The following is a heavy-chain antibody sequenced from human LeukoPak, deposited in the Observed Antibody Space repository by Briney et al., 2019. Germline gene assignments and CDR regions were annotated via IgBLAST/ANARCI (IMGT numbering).Heavy chain of an antibody. CDR3: AKDFSVKWELLIGH. V-gene: IGHV3-30*02. D-gene: IGHD1-26*01. J-gene: IGHJ4*02. Sequence: GGSLRLSCAASGFSFSNYGMHWVRQAPGKGLEWVAFIRHDGSKKYYADSVKGRFTISRDKSKNTLSLQMNSLRAEDTAVYYCAKDFSVKWELLIGHWGQGTLVTVSS. CDR2: IRHDGSKK. CDR1: GFSFSNYG.